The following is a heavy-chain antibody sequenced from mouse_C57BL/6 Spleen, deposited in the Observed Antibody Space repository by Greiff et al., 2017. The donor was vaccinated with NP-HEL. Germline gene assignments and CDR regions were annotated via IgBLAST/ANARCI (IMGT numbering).Heavy chain of an antibody. CDR1: GYAFSSYW. D-gene: IGHD2-1*01. Sequence: QVQLKESGAELVKPGASVKISCKASGYAFSSYWMNWVKQRPGKGLEWIGQIYPGDGDTNYNGKFKGKATLTADKSSSTAYMQLSSLTSEDSAVYFCAYGNYDYFDYWGQGTTLTVSS. CDR2: IYPGDGDT. J-gene: IGHJ2*01. V-gene: IGHV1-80*01. CDR3: AYGNYDYFDY.